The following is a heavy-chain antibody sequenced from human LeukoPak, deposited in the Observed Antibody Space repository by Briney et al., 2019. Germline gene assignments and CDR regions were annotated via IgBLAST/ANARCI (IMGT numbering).Heavy chain of an antibody. CDR3: ARDHQTPYCSSTSCSKRNYYYYYMDV. CDR2: IDSGGST. V-gene: IGHV3-53*01. Sequence: GGSLRLSCAASGFTVSSNYMSWVRQAPGKGLEWVSVIDSGGSTYYADSVKGRFTISRDNSKNTLYLQMNSLRAEDTAVYYCARDHQTPYCSSTSCSKRNYYYYYMDVWGKGTTVTVSS. J-gene: IGHJ6*03. D-gene: IGHD2-2*01. CDR1: GFTVSSNY.